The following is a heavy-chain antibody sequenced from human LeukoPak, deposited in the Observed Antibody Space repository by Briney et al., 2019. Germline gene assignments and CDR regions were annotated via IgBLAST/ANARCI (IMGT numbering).Heavy chain of an antibody. D-gene: IGHD3-9*01. CDR3: ARGGELLRYFDWLSY. V-gene: IGHV3-30*03. CDR2: ISYDGSNK. Sequence: GGSLRLSCAASGFTFSSYGMHWVRQAPGKGLEWVAVISYDGSNKFYADSVKGRFTISRDSSKNTLYLQMNSLRAEDTALYYCARGGELLRYFDWLSYWGQGTLITVSS. CDR1: GFTFSSYG. J-gene: IGHJ4*02.